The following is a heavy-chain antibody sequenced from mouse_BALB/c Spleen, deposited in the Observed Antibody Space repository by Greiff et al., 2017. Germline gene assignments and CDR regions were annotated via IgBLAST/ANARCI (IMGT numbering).Heavy chain of an antibody. J-gene: IGHJ4*01. V-gene: IGHV5-6-5*01. CDR1: GFTFSSYA. CDR2: ISSGGST. Sequence: VKLMESGGGLVKPGGSLKLSCAASGFTFSSYAMSWVRQTPEKRLEWVASISSGGSTYYPDSVKGRFTISRDNARNILYLQMSSLRSEDTAMYYCAKNSLLRNYAMDYWGQGTSVTVSS. CDR3: AKNSLLRNYAMDY. D-gene: IGHD1-2*01.